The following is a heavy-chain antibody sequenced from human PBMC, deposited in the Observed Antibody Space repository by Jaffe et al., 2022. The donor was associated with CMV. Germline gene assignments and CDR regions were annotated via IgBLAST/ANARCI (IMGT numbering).Heavy chain of an antibody. CDR2: ISGSGGST. CDR1: GFTFSSYA. CDR3: AKFPYHSSGYFNYFDY. J-gene: IGHJ4*02. Sequence: EVQLLESGGGLVQPGGSLRLSCAASGFTFSSYAMSWVRQAPGKGLEWVSAISGSGGSTYYADSVKGRFTISRDNSKNTLYLQMNSLRAEDTAVYYCAKFPYHSSGYFNYFDYWGQGTLVTVSS. D-gene: IGHD3-22*01. V-gene: IGHV3-23*01.